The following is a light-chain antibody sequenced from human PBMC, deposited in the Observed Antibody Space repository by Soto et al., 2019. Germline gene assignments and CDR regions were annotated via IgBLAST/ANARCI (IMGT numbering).Light chain of an antibody. CDR3: QQYGSSRT. V-gene: IGKV3-20*01. Sequence: IVVTQSPATLCFTQGERATLSYRVSQSVSSGYLAWYEQKPGQAPRLLIYGASSRATGIPDRFSGSGSGIDFTLSISRLEPEDFAVYYCQQYGSSRTFGQGTKVDIK. CDR2: GAS. CDR1: QSVSSGY. J-gene: IGKJ1*01.